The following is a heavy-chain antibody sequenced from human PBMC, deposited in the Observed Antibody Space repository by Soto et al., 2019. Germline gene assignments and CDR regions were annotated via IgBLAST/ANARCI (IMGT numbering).Heavy chain of an antibody. CDR3: PRHLGGRPDY. CDR2: IYYSGST. Sequence: QVQLQESGPGLVKPSETLSLTCTVSGGSFSSSYWSWIRQPPGKGLEWIGYIYYSGSTNYNPSLKSRVTIAVDTSKNQFSLKLSSVTAADTAVYYCPRHLGGRPDYWGQGILVTVSS. V-gene: IGHV4-59*08. J-gene: IGHJ4*02. D-gene: IGHD1-26*01. CDR1: GGSFSSSY.